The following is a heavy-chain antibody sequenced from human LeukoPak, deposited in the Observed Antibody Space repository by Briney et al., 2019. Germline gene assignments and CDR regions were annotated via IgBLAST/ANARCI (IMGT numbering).Heavy chain of an antibody. D-gene: IGHD1-26*01. CDR2: IYYSGST. CDR1: GGSISSSSYY. J-gene: IGHJ4*02. CDR3: ARVELGGSYLHFDY. Sequence: SETLSLTCTVSGGSISSSSYYWGWIRQPPGKGLEWIGSIYYSGSTYYNPSLKSRVTISVDKSKNQFSLKLSSVTAADTAVYYCARVELGGSYLHFDYWGQGTLVTVSS. V-gene: IGHV4-39*07.